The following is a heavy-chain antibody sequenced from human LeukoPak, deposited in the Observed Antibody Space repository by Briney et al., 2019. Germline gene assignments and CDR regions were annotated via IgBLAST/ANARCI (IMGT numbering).Heavy chain of an antibody. CDR2: MNPNSGNT. V-gene: IGHV1-8*01. D-gene: IGHD3-22*01. J-gene: IGHJ4*02. CDR1: GYTFTDYD. CDR3: VRGGGCYDRSRKYFIRPPQY. Sequence: ASVKVSCMASGYTFTDYDVNWVRQATGQGLEWLGWMNPNSGNTGYAQKFRGRVTMTRDTSITTAYMELSSLRSEDTAVYYCVRGGGCYDRSRKYFIRPPQYWGQGTLVTVSS.